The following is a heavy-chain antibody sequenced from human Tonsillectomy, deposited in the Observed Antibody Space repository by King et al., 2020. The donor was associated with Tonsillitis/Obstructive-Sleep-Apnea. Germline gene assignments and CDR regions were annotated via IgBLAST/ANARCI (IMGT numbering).Heavy chain of an antibody. V-gene: IGHV3-23*04. Sequence: VQLVESGGGLVQPGGSLRLSCAASGFTFSSYAMSWVRQAPGKGLEWVSAISGSGGSTYYADSVKGRFTISRDNSKNTLYLQMNSLRAEDTAVYYCAKDCDYYDSSGYCGYFDYWGQGTLVTVSS. CDR1: GFTFSSYA. J-gene: IGHJ4*02. CDR2: ISGSGGST. D-gene: IGHD3-22*01. CDR3: AKDCDYYDSSGYCGYFDY.